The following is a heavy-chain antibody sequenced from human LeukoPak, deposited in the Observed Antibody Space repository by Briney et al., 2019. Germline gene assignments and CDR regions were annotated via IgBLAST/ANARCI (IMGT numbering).Heavy chain of an antibody. J-gene: IGHJ4*02. Sequence: PGGSLRLSCAASGFTVSSNYMSWVRQAPGKGLEWVSVIYRGGNTYYKESVKGRFIISRDNSKNTLYLQMNTLSAEDTAVYYCARGHSSGWFFDYWGQGTLVTVSS. CDR1: GFTVSSNY. D-gene: IGHD6-19*01. CDR3: ARGHSSGWFFDY. CDR2: IYRGGNT. V-gene: IGHV3-53*01.